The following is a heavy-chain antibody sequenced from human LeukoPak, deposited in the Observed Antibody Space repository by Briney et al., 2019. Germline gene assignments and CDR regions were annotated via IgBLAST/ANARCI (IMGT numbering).Heavy chain of an antibody. CDR2: INLGGNEG. CDR3: TRAGSYWGATSFYDF. Sequence: PGGSLRLSCGASGFPFNNYWMAWVRLSPGKGLEWVANINLGGNEGHYADSVQDRFIISRDNAQNSLHLQMNSLRSDDTGVYYCTRAGSYWGATSFYDFWGQGALVTVSS. V-gene: IGHV3-7*04. CDR1: GFPFNNYW. D-gene: IGHD3-10*01. J-gene: IGHJ4*02.